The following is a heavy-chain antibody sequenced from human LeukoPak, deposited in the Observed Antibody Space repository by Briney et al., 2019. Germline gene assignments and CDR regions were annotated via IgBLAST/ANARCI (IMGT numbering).Heavy chain of an antibody. CDR2: IYYSGST. CDR1: GGSISSYN. D-gene: IGHD1-26*01. Sequence: SETLSLTCTVSGGSISSYNCSWIRQPPGKRLEWIGYIYYSGSTNYNPSLKSRVTISVDTSKNQFSLKLSSVTAADTAVYYCARHSMGALHYYWGQGTLVTVSS. J-gene: IGHJ4*02. CDR3: ARHSMGALHYY. V-gene: IGHV4-59*08.